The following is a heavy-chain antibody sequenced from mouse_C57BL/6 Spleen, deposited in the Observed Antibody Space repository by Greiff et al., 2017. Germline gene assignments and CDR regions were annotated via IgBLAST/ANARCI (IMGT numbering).Heavy chain of an antibody. CDR3: ARGDISGPWFAY. J-gene: IGHJ3*01. CDR2: IYPGDGDT. V-gene: IGHV1-82*01. CDR1: GYAFSSSW. D-gene: IGHD3-2*02. Sequence: QVQLQQSGPELVKPGASVKISCKASGYAFSSSWMNWVKQRPGTGLEWIGRIYPGDGDTNYNGKFKGKATLTADKSSSTAYMQLSSLTSEDSAVYFCARGDISGPWFAYWGQGTLVTVSA.